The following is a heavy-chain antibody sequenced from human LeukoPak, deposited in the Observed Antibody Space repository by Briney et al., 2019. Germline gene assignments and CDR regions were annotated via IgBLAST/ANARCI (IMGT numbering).Heavy chain of an antibody. D-gene: IGHD3-10*01. CDR2: ISSSSSYI. CDR3: ARGLWFGELGFDY. V-gene: IGHV3-21*01. CDR1: GFTFSSYS. Sequence: PGGSLRLSCAASGFTFSSYSMNWVRQAPGKGLEWVSSISSSSSYIYYADSVKGRFTISRDNAKNSLYLQMNSLRAEDTAVYYCARGLWFGELGFDYWGQGTLVTVSS. J-gene: IGHJ4*02.